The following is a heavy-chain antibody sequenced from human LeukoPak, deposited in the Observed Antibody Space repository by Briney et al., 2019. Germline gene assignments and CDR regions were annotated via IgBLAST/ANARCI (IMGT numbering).Heavy chain of an antibody. V-gene: IGHV4-34*01. CDR2: INHGGST. D-gene: IGHD6-13*01. Sequence: SETPSLTCAFYGGSFNNYYWAWIRQPPGKGLEWIGEINHGGSTNYDPSLKSRVTISVDTSKNQVSLKLSSVTAADTAVYYCASLGYSSDWYGGWFDPWGQGTLVTVSS. CDR1: GGSFNNYY. CDR3: ASLGYSSDWYGGWFDP. J-gene: IGHJ5*02.